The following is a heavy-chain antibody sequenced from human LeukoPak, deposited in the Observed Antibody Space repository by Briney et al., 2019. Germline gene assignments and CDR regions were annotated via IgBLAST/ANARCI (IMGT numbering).Heavy chain of an antibody. Sequence: SETLSLTCTVSGGSLSSSSYYWGWLRQPPGKGLEWIGRIYYSGSTYYNPSLKSRVTISVDTSKNQFSLKLSSVTAADTAVYYCARLRCSSTSCYFYYYYYGMDVWGQGTTVTVSS. CDR3: ARLRCSSTSCYFYYYYYGMDV. V-gene: IGHV4-39*01. CDR2: IYYSGST. D-gene: IGHD2-2*01. J-gene: IGHJ6*02. CDR1: GGSLSSSSYY.